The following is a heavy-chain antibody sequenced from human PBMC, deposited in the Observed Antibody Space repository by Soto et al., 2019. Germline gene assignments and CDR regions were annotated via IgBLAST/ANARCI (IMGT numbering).Heavy chain of an antibody. Sequence: QDQLVQSGAAVKKPGSSVKVSCKASGGTFSSHTFSWVRQAPGQGLEWMGRIIPALGTATYAQKFQGRVTITADESATTVYMEPNSLRSEDTAVYYCARPDFGDYWYFDLWGRGTLVTVSS. CDR3: ARPDFGDYWYFDL. CDR1: GGTFSSHT. D-gene: IGHD4-17*01. V-gene: IGHV1-69*08. J-gene: IGHJ2*01. CDR2: IIPALGTA.